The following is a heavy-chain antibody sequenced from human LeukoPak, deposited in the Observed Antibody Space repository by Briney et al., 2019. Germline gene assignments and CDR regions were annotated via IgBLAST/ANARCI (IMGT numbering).Heavy chain of an antibody. V-gene: IGHV1-69*05. CDR2: IIPIFGTA. J-gene: IGHJ3*02. Sequence: SVTVSCKASGGTFSSYAISWVRQAPGQGLEWMGGIIPIFGTANYAQKFQGRVTITTDESTSTAYMELSSLRSEDTAVYYCATSILYGSSGYDAFDIWGQGTMVTVSS. CDR1: GGTFSSYA. CDR3: ATSILYGSSGYDAFDI. D-gene: IGHD3-22*01.